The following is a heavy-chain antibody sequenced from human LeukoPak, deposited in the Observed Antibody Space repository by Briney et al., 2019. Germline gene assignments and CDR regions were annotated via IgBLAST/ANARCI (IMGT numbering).Heavy chain of an antibody. CDR2: INHSGST. V-gene: IGHV4-34*01. CDR1: GGSFSGYY. Sequence: SETLSLTCAVYGGSFSGYYWSWIRQPPGKGLEWIGEINHSGSTNYNPSLKSRVTISVDTSKNQFSLKLGSVTAADTAVYYCARGLRLRYFDWSLLRDWFDPWGQGTLVTVSS. CDR3: ARGLRLRYFDWSLLRDWFDP. J-gene: IGHJ5*02. D-gene: IGHD3-9*01.